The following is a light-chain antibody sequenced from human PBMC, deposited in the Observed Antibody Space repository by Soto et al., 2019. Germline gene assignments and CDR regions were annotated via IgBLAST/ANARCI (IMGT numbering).Light chain of an antibody. V-gene: IGLV3-21*01. CDR2: YDS. J-gene: IGLJ2*01. Sequence: SYELTQPPSVSVAPGETARISCGGNNVGSSSVHWYQQKPGQAPFLVIYYDSDRPSGIPERFSGSNSGNTATLIISRVEAGDEADYYCQVWEATGDQMVFGGGTKLTVL. CDR3: QVWEATGDQMV. CDR1: NVGSSS.